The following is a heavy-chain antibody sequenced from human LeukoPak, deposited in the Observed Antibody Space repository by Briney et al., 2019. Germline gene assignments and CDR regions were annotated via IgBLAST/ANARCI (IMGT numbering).Heavy chain of an antibody. Sequence: SETLSLTCAVYGGSFSGYYWSWIRQPPGKGLEWIGEINHSGSTNYNPSLKSRVTISVDTSKNQFSLELSSVTAADTAVYYCARGPARTSYYYYYMDVWGKGTTVTVSS. CDR1: GGSFSGYY. CDR3: ARGPARTSYYYYYMDV. J-gene: IGHJ6*03. CDR2: INHSGST. D-gene: IGHD1-7*01. V-gene: IGHV4-34*01.